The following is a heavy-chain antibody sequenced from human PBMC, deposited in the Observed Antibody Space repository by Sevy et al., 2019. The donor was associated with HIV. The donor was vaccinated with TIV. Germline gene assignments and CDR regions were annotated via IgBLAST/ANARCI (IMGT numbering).Heavy chain of an antibody. V-gene: IGHV3-7*01. CDR3: TRDVAALDS. CDR1: GFIFSNHW. D-gene: IGHD6-25*01. Sequence: GGSLRLSCAASGFIFSNHWMTWVRQTPEKGLEWVASMNKDGSDIYYVDSVKGRFTISRDNAKNSLYLQMHSLRAEDTAVYYCTRDVAALDSWGQRTLVTVSS. J-gene: IGHJ5*01. CDR2: MNKDGSDI.